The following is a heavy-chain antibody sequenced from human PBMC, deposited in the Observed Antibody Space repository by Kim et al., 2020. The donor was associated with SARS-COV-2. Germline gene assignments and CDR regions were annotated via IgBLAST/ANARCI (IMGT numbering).Heavy chain of an antibody. Sequence: ASVKVSCKSSGHIFTTSAMHWVRQAPGQRLEWMGWINAGNGNTKYSQKFQGRVTITRDTSASTVYMELSSLRSEDTAVYYCARDGPASFTLTRVDKFDDDFFFDYWGQGTLITVSS. V-gene: IGHV1-3*01. J-gene: IGHJ4*02. CDR3: ARDGPASFTLTRVDKFDDDFFFDY. CDR2: INAGNGNT. CDR1: GHIFTTSA. D-gene: IGHD3-10*01.